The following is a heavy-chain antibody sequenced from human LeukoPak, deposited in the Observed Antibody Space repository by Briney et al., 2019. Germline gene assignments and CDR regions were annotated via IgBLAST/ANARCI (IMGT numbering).Heavy chain of an antibody. D-gene: IGHD5-12*01. Sequence: GGSLRLSCAASGFTFSSYWMSWVRQAPGKGLEWVAKIKQDGSEKYYVDSVKGRFTISRDNAKNSLYLQMNSLRAEDTALYYCAKGNSYSGYVYFDYWGQGTLVTVSS. CDR3: AKGNSYSGYVYFDY. V-gene: IGHV3-7*03. CDR1: GFTFSSYW. J-gene: IGHJ4*02. CDR2: IKQDGSEK.